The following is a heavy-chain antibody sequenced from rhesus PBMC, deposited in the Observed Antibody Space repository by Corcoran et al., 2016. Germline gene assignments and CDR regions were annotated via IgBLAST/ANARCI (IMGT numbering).Heavy chain of an antibody. D-gene: IGHD3-34*01. CDR1: GGSISSSS. J-gene: IGHJ5-1*01. V-gene: IGHV4-169*02. Sequence: QLQLQESGPGLVKPSATLSFTCAVSGGSISSSSWSWIRPAPGQGLEWIGYIYGSGSSTNYNPSLKSRVTLSVDTSKNQLSLKLSSVTAADTAVYYCASSAPFRGWGFLDVWGPGVLVTVSS. CDR3: ASSAPFRGWGFLDV. CDR2: IYGSGSST.